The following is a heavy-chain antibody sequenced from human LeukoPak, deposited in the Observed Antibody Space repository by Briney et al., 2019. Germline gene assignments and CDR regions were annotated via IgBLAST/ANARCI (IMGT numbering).Heavy chain of an antibody. V-gene: IGHV4-59*11. D-gene: IGHD3-22*01. Sequence: PSETLSLTCSVSGDSIRSHYWSWIRQPPGKGLEWIGYIYYSGSTNYNPSLKSRVTISVDTSKNQFSLKLSSVTAADTAVYYCARGRSEYYYDSSGYYRDWGQGTLVTVSS. CDR2: IYYSGST. CDR3: ARGRSEYYYDSSGYYRD. J-gene: IGHJ4*02. CDR1: GDSIRSHY.